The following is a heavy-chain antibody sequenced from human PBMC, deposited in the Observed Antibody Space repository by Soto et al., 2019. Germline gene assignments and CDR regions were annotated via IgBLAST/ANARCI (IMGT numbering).Heavy chain of an antibody. D-gene: IGHD2-15*01. CDR3: AKSPGYYRYFDT. CDR1: GVSMSTSNW. CDR2: VHHSGAT. V-gene: IGHV4-4*02. J-gene: IGHJ4*02. Sequence: QVVLQEAGPGLVKPSGTLSLTCSVSGVSMSTSNWWSWVRQSPGKGLEWIGEVHHSGATTYSPSLKSRVTISVDKSKNVFSLNVTSVTAADTAVYYCAKSPGYYRYFDTWGQGTLVTVSS.